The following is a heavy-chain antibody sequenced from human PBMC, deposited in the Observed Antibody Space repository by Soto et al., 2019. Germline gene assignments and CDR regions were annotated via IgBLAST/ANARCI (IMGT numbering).Heavy chain of an antibody. D-gene: IGHD3-10*01. CDR3: ARGSRQHLITSLDY. J-gene: IGHJ4*02. Sequence: EVQLVESGGGVVQPGGSLRLSCAASGFTFSSYWMHWVRQAPGKGLVWVSRINSDGSSTSYADSVKGRFTISRDNAKNTLYLQMNSLRAEDTAVYYCARGSRQHLITSLDYWGQGTMVTVSS. CDR1: GFTFSSYW. CDR2: INSDGSST. V-gene: IGHV3-74*01.